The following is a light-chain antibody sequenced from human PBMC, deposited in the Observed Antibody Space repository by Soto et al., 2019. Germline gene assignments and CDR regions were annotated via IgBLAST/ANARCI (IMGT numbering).Light chain of an antibody. V-gene: IGKV3-15*01. J-gene: IGKJ1*01. Sequence: EIVMTQSPVTLSVSPGERATLSCRASQSVTSNLAWYQQKPGQAPRLLIYGASTRATGIPARFSGSGSGTEFTLTISNLQSEDFAIYYGQQFNDWPRTFGQGTKVEIK. CDR3: QQFNDWPRT. CDR1: QSVTSN. CDR2: GAS.